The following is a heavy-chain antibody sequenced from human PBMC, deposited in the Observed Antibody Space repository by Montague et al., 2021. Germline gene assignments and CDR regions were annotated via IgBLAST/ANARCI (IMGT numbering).Heavy chain of an antibody. J-gene: IGHJ6*03. Sequence: SETLSLTCTVYGDSISTYSWSWIRQPPGKGLEWIGRLSNSGSTNYNPSLKSRVTMSVDTSKNQFSLKLSSVTAADTAVYFCARNTGGASGYFYYYYMDVWGRGTTVTVSS. CDR2: LSNSGST. CDR3: ARNTGGASGYFYYYYMDV. V-gene: IGHV4-4*07. CDR1: GDSISTYS. D-gene: IGHD6-25*01.